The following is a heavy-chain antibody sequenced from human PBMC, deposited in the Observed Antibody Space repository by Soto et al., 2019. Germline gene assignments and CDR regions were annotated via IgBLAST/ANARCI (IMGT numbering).Heavy chain of an antibody. CDR1: GGSISNYY. J-gene: IGHJ5*02. Sequence: QVQLQESGPGLVKPSETLSLTCTVSGGSISNYYWSWIRQSPGKGLELIGYISYSGITNFNPSLTRRVAISVDTSKNPFSPNLNSVAAAATAVYFCARHTHSWFGPWGQGTLVTVSS. V-gene: IGHV4-59*01. CDR2: ISYSGIT. CDR3: ARHTHSWFGP.